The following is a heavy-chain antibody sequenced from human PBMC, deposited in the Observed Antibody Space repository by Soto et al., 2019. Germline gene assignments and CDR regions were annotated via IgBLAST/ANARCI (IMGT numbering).Heavy chain of an antibody. CDR2: IYYSGST. Sequence: PSETLSLTCTVSGGSISSGDYYWSWIRQPPGKGLEWIGYIYYSGSTYYNPSLKSRVTISVDTSKNQFSLKLSSVTAADTAVYYCTRGSEVWFGELSALYNWFDPWGQGTLVTVSS. CDR1: GGSISSGDYY. V-gene: IGHV4-30-4*01. CDR3: TRGSEVWFGELSALYNWFDP. D-gene: IGHD3-10*01. J-gene: IGHJ5*02.